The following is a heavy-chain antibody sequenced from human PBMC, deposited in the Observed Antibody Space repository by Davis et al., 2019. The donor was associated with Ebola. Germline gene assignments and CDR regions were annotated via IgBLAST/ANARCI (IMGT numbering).Heavy chain of an antibody. CDR2: IYYSGST. D-gene: IGHD3-3*01. J-gene: IGHJ6*02. CDR3: ARMRVFGVVIPYYYGMDV. CDR1: GGSFSGYY. Sequence: MPSETLSLTCAVYGGSFSGYYWSWIRQPPGKGLEWTGYIYYSGSTNYNPSLKSRVTISVDTSKNQFSLKLSSVTAADTAVYCCARMRVFGVVIPYYYGMDVWGQGTTVTVSS. V-gene: IGHV4-34*11.